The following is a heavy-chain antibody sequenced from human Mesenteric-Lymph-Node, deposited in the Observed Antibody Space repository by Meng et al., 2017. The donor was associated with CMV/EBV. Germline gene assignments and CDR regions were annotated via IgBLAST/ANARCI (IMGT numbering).Heavy chain of an antibody. CDR1: GFSLSRYA. CDR2: VRGSGGST. V-gene: IGHV3-23*01. CDR3: AKDILREVPGDALDY. D-gene: IGHD1-1*01. J-gene: IGHJ4*02. Sequence: SGFSLSRYAISWVHQPRAKVVGWVAAVRGSGGSTYYADSEKGRFTISSDNYKNALYLQMNSQRADDTAVYYCAKDILREVPGDALDYWGQGTLVTVSS.